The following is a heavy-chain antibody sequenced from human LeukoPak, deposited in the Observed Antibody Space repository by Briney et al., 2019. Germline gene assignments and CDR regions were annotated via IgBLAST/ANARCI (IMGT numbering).Heavy chain of an antibody. CDR1: GGSFSSYY. Sequence: SETLSLTCAVYGGSFSSYYWSWIRQPPGKGLEWIGEINHGGSTSCIPSLKSRVTISVDTSKNRFSLKLSSVTAADTAVYYCARGSTSTNWLDPWGQGTLVTVPS. D-gene: IGHD2-2*01. V-gene: IGHV4-34*01. CDR3: ARGSTSTNWLDP. J-gene: IGHJ5*02. CDR2: INHGGST.